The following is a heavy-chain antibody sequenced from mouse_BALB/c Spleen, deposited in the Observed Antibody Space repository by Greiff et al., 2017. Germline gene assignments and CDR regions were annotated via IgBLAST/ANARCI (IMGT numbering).Heavy chain of an antibody. J-gene: IGHJ4*01. V-gene: IGHV1-26*01. CDR3: ARGRYSNYDAMDY. CDR2: INPYNGGT. CDR1: GYSFTGYT. Sequence: LVKPGASMKISCKASGYSFTGYTMNWVKQSHGKNLEWIGLINPYNGGTSYNQKFKGKATLTVDKSSSTAYMELLSLTSEDSAVYYCARGRYSNYDAMDYWGQGTSVTVSS. D-gene: IGHD2-5*01.